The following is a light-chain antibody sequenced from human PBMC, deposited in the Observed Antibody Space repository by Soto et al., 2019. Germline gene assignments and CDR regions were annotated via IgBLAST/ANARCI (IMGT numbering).Light chain of an antibody. CDR1: QGVSDNY. CDR2: GAS. J-gene: IGKJ2*01. CDR3: QQYGSSPRT. V-gene: IGKV3-20*01. Sequence: EVVLTQSPGTLSLSPGEGATLSCRASQGVSDNYLPWYQHKPGQPPRLLIYGASNRATAIPDRFSGSGSGTDFTLTISRLEPEDFAVYFCQQYGSSPRTFGQGTKLDIK.